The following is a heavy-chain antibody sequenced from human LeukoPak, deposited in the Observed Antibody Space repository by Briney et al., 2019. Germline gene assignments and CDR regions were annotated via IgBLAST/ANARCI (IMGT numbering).Heavy chain of an antibody. CDR3: ARDDYGGNNYMDV. CDR2: IHQSGST. V-gene: IGHV4-39*07. CDR1: GGSINRSSYS. J-gene: IGHJ6*03. Sequence: SETLSLTCTVSGGSINRSSYSWGWIRQPPEKGLGWIGEIHQSGSTNYNPSLKSRVTISVDTSKNQFSLKLSSVTAADTAVYYCARDDYGGNNYMDVWGKGTTVTISS. D-gene: IGHD4-23*01.